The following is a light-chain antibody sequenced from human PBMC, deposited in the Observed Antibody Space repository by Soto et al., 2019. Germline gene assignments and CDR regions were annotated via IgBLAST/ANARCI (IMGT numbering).Light chain of an antibody. Sequence: ELVLTQSPSTLSLSPGERATLSCRASQSVTSSYLAWYQQKPGQAPRLVMYGASIRTSGIPDRFSGSGSGTDFTLTISRLEPEDFAVYYCQQFSSYPRTFGGGTKVDIK. J-gene: IGKJ4*01. V-gene: IGKV3-20*01. CDR2: GAS. CDR1: QSVTSSY. CDR3: QQFSSYPRT.